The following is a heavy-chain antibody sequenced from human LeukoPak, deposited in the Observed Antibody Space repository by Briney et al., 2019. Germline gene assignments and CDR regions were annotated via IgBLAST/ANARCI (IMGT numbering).Heavy chain of an antibody. CDR2: ISDGGSNQ. D-gene: IGHD3-16*02. V-gene: IGHV3-30*03. Sequence: PGRSLRLSCAAPGFTLSTYGMHWVRQASGKGLEWVAVISDGGSNQYYADSVKGRFTISRDNSKNTLYLQMNSLRPEDTAVYYCVRDKYRFDYWGQGTLVTVSS. J-gene: IGHJ4*02. CDR3: VRDKYRFDY. CDR1: GFTLSTYG.